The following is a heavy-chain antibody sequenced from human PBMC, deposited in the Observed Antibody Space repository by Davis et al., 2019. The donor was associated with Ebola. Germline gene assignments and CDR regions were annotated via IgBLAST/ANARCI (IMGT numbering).Heavy chain of an antibody. CDR3: ARDPPYDQGYDY. CDR1: GDSVSSNSAA. CDR2: TYYRSKWFV. V-gene: IGHV6-1*01. D-gene: IGHD3-22*01. Sequence: SQTLSLTCAISGDSVSSNSAAWKWIRQSPSRGLEWLGRTYYRSKWFVDYAVSVKSRITNNSDTSKNQFSMQLTSLTPEDTAVYYCARDPPYDQGYDYWSQGTLVTVSS. J-gene: IGHJ4*02.